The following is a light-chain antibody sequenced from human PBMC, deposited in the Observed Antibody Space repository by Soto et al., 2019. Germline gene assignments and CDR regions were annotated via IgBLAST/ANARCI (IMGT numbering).Light chain of an antibody. CDR1: QSISSW. V-gene: IGKV1-5*01. Sequence: QMTQRPSTLSASVGDRVTITCRASQSISSWLAWYQQKPGKAPKLLIYDASSLESGVPSRFSGSGSGTEFTLTICRLQPDDVAPYFCQQYTIYSWTFGQGTKVDIK. J-gene: IGKJ1*01. CDR2: DAS. CDR3: QQYTIYSWT.